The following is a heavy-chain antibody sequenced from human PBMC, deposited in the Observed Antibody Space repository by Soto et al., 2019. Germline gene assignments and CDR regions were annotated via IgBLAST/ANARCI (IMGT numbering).Heavy chain of an antibody. J-gene: IGHJ2*01. D-gene: IGHD1-26*01. CDR3: AGGGSCGGWDFDL. V-gene: IGHV1-69*01. Sequence: QVQLVQSGAEVKKPGSSVKVSCKASGGSFSSPTISWVRQAPGQGLEWMGGVSPIFGTTTYAQKFQGRVTTTADAASVTAYLELGRLKSEDTAVYYCAGGGSCGGWDFDLWGRGTLVTVSS. CDR1: GGSFSSPT. CDR2: VSPIFGTT.